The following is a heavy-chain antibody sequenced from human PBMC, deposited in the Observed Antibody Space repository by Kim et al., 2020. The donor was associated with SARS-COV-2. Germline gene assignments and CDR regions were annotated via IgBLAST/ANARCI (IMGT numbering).Heavy chain of an antibody. V-gene: IGHV1-3*01. CDR2: INAGNGNP. CDR3: AREGHSNGSLGFDN. J-gene: IGHJ4*02. CDR1: GYTFTTYA. Sequence: ASVKVSCKASGYTFTTYALYWVGQAPGQSLEWRGWINAGNGNPRYSQNFQGRVIIIRDTSASTVYMELSSLRSEDTAIYYFAREGHSNGSLGFDNWGLRTLVTISS. D-gene: IGHD6-19*01.